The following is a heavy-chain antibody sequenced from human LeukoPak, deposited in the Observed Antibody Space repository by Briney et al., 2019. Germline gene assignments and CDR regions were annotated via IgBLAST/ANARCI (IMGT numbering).Heavy chain of an antibody. J-gene: IGHJ4*02. CDR3: TRGRPPSIYYFDL. D-gene: IGHD3-3*02. CDR1: DGSLSGFY. Sequence: SETLSLTCSVPDGSLSGFYWSWIRQSPGKGLEWIAYIYYTGSTNYSPSLKSRVTISMDTSKSQFSLRLNSVTAADTAVYYCTRGRPPSIYYFDLWGQGTLVTVSS. CDR2: IYYTGST. V-gene: IGHV4-59*01.